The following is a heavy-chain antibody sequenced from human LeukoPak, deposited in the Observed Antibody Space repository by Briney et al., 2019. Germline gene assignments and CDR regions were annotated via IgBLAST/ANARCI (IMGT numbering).Heavy chain of an antibody. D-gene: IGHD4-17*01. V-gene: IGHV5-10-1*01. CDR3: AAYGDNPHY. CDR1: GYSFTNYW. J-gene: IGHJ4*02. CDR2: FDPRDSQS. Sequence: GESLKISCKTPGYSFTNYWIIWVRQVPGEGLEWMGRFDPRDSQSNYSPSFQGHVTISTDNSITTAYLQWSSLRASDTAMYYCAAYGDNPHYWGQGTQVTVSS.